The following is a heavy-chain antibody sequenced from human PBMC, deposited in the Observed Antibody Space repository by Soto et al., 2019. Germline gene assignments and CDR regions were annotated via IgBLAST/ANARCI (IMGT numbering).Heavy chain of an antibody. Sequence: SVKVSCKASGGTFSSYAISWVRQAPGQGLEWMGGIIPIFGTANYAQKFQGRVTITADESTSTAYMELSSLRSEDTAVYYCARDIGGDAKIPYYYGMDVWGQGTTVTVSS. CDR1: GGTFSSYA. J-gene: IGHJ6*02. V-gene: IGHV1-69*13. CDR3: ARDIGGDAKIPYYYGMDV. CDR2: IIPIFGTA. D-gene: IGHD1-26*01.